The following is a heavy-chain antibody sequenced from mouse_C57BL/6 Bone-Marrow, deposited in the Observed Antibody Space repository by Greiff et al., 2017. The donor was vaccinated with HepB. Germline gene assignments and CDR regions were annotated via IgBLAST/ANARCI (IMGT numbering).Heavy chain of an antibody. D-gene: IGHD2-5*01. CDR1: GFNIKDDY. CDR3: TRSNLFDV. Sequence: VQLQQSGAELVRPGASVKLSCTASGFNIKDDYMHWVKQGPEQGLEWIGWIDPENGDTEYASKFQGQATITADTSSNTAYLQLSSLTSEDTAVYYCTRSNLFDVWGTGTTVTVSS. CDR2: IDPENGDT. V-gene: IGHV14-4*01. J-gene: IGHJ1*03.